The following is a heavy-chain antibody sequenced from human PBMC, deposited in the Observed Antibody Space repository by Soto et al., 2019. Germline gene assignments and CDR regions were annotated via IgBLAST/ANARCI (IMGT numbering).Heavy chain of an antibody. CDR2: IDPGDSDA. CDR3: ARRAIVVRGVTSYYFDY. J-gene: IGHJ4*02. CDR1: GYSFTSQW. D-gene: IGHD3-10*01. Sequence: GESLKISCKGFGYSFTSQWIGWVRQMPGKGLEWMGIIDPGDSDARYSPSFQGQVTISADKSISTAYLQWSSLKASDTAIYYCARRAIVVRGVTSYYFDYWGPGTLVTVSS. V-gene: IGHV5-51*01.